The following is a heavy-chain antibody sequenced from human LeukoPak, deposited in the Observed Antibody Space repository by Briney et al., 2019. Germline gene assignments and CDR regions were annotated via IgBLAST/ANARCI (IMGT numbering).Heavy chain of an antibody. J-gene: IGHJ4*02. CDR1: GYRFTSYW. D-gene: IGHD3-10*01. Sequence: GGSLRLSCTGSGYRFTSYWIGWVRQMPGKGLEWMGIIYPGDSDTRYSPSFQGQVTISADKSISTAYLQWSSLKTSDTAMYYCARHAITLFDYWGQGTLVTVSS. CDR3: ARHAITLFDY. V-gene: IGHV5-51*01. CDR2: IYPGDSDT.